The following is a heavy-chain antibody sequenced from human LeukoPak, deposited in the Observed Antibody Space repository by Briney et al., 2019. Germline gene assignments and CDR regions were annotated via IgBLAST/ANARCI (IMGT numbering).Heavy chain of an antibody. D-gene: IGHD1-7*01. J-gene: IGHJ4*02. Sequence: TSETLSLTCTVSGGSISSTNYFWGWIRQPPGKGLEWIGSFYYVGSTYYNSSLKSRVTLSVDTSKSQFSLKLNSVTAADTAVYYCARGDMTGTNFDFWGRGTLVTVSS. CDR1: GGSISSTNYF. V-gene: IGHV4-39*01. CDR3: ARGDMTGTNFDF. CDR2: FYYVGST.